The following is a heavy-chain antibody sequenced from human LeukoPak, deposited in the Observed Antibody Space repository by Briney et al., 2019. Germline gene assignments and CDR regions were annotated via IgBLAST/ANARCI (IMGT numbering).Heavy chain of an antibody. Sequence: PSETLSLTCAVYGGSFSGYYWSWIRQPPGKGLEWIGSIYHSGSTYYNPSLKSRVTISVDTSKNQFSLKLSSVTAADTAVYYCARATAMAYDFDYWGQGTLVTVSS. CDR2: IYHSGST. CDR3: ARATAMAYDFDY. J-gene: IGHJ4*02. CDR1: GGSFSGYY. V-gene: IGHV4-34*01. D-gene: IGHD5-18*01.